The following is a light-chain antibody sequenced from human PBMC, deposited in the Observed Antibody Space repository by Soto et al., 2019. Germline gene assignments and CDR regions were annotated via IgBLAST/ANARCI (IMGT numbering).Light chain of an antibody. V-gene: IGKV1-39*01. Sequence: DIQMTQSPSSLSASVGDRVTLSCQTSQRVDSYIHWYQHQSGKPPKLLIYAASTLQDGVPSRFSGGGSGTAFPLSISGLQPGDFATYYCQQSYSSLATFGQGTKV. CDR3: QQSYSSLAT. CDR2: AAS. J-gene: IGKJ1*01. CDR1: QRVDSY.